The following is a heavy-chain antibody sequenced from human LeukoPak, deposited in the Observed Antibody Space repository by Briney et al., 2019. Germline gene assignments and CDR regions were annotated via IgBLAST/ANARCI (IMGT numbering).Heavy chain of an antibody. V-gene: IGHV3-30*03. CDR1: GFTFSSYG. Sequence: GGSLRLSCAASGFTFSSYGMHWVRQAPGKGLEWVAVISYDGSNKYYADSVKGRFTISRDNAKNSLYLQMNSLRAEDTAVYYCARESDFDDYFDYWGQGTLVTVSS. CDR3: ARESDFDDYFDY. CDR2: ISYDGSNK. J-gene: IGHJ4*02. D-gene: IGHD2-21*01.